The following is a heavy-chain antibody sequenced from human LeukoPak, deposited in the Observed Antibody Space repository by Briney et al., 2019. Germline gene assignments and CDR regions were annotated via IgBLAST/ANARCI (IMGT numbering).Heavy chain of an antibody. D-gene: IGHD3-16*01. CDR2: INDNGDGT. V-gene: IGHV3-23*01. CDR1: GFTFSSYA. J-gene: IGHJ6*03. Sequence: GGSLRLSCAASGFTFSSYAMSWVRQAPGKGLKWVSTINDNGDGTYYADSVKGRFTISRDNSYNTVSLQMNSLRDEDTGVYYCAKGLRTGVGPYMGYHYYMDVWGKGATVTVSS. CDR3: AKGLRTGVGPYMGYHYYMDV.